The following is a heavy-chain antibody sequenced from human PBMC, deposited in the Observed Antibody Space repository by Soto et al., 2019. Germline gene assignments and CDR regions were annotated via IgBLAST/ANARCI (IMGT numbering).Heavy chain of an antibody. D-gene: IGHD6-13*01. CDR2: ISSSSDYI. CDR3: ARSIPAAPYDI. J-gene: IGHJ3*02. Sequence: PGGSLRLSCAASGFTFSSYTMNWVRQAPGKGLEWVSSISSSSDYIVYEGSVKGRFTISRDNAKNSLYLQMNSLRAEDTAVYYCARSIPAAPYDIWGQGTMVTVSS. CDR1: GFTFSSYT. V-gene: IGHV3-21*01.